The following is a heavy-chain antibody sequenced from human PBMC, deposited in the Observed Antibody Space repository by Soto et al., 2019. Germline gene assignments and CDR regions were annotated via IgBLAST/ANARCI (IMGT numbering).Heavy chain of an antibody. CDR2: ISYDGNDK. V-gene: IGHV3-30-3*01. CDR3: ARTFYFDRSGMDV. D-gene: IGHD3-22*01. Sequence: GGSLRLSCEASEFTFSSYVMHWVRQAPGKGLEWVAVISYDGNDKYYAESVEGRFTLSRDNSKNTLYLQMNSLRAEDTAVYYCARTFYFDRSGMDVWGQGTTVAVSS. J-gene: IGHJ6*02. CDR1: EFTFSSYV.